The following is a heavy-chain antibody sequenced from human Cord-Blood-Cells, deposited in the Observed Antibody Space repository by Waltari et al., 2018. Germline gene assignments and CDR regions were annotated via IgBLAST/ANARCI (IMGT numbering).Heavy chain of an antibody. Sequence: QVQLVESGGGVVQPGRSLRLSCAASGFTFSSYAMHWVRQAPGKGLEWVAVISYDGSNKYYADPVKGRFTISRDNSKNTLYLQMNSLRAEDTAVYYCARVATIYYFDYWGQGTLVTVSS. CDR1: GFTFSSYA. CDR2: ISYDGSNK. V-gene: IGHV3-30-3*01. CDR3: ARVATIYYFDY. J-gene: IGHJ4*02. D-gene: IGHD5-12*01.